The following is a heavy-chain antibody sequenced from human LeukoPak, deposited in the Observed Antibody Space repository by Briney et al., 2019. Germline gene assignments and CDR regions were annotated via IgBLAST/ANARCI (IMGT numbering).Heavy chain of an antibody. Sequence: GGSLRLSCAASGFTFSSYAMHWVRQAPGKGLEWVAVISYDGSNKYYADSVKGRFTISRDNSKNTLYLQMNSLRAEDTAVYYCAREEWELYYFDYWGQGTLVTVSS. V-gene: IGHV3-30-3*01. CDR2: ISYDGSNK. CDR3: AREEWELYYFDY. CDR1: GFTFSSYA. J-gene: IGHJ4*02. D-gene: IGHD1-26*01.